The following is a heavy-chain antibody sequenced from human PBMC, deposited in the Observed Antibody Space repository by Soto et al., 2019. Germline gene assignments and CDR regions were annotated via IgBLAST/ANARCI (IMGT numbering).Heavy chain of an antibody. CDR1: GGSISSYY. CDR2: IYYSGST. Sequence: QVQLQESGPGLVKPSETLSLTCTVSGGSISSYYWSWIRQPPGKGLEWIGYIYYSGSTNYNPSLKSRVTISIDTSKNQFSLKLSSVTAADTAVYYCARGPTVRYYYNGMDVWGQGTTVTVSS. V-gene: IGHV4-59*01. D-gene: IGHD4-17*01. CDR3: ARGPTVRYYYNGMDV. J-gene: IGHJ6*02.